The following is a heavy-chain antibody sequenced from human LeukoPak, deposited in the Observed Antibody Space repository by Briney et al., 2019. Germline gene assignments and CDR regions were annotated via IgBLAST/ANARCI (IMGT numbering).Heavy chain of an antibody. Sequence: SETLSLTCTVSGGSFSSYYWSWIRQPPGKGLEWLGYISYGGSTNYNPSLKSRVTISIDTSKNQFSLKLSSVTAADTAVYYCARDWGSGWYYIDSWGQGTLVTVSS. J-gene: IGHJ4*02. CDR1: GGSFSSYY. D-gene: IGHD6-19*01. CDR3: ARDWGSGWYYIDS. CDR2: ISYGGST. V-gene: IGHV4-59*13.